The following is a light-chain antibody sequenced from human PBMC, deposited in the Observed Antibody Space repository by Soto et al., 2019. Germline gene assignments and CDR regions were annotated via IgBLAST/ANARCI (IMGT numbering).Light chain of an antibody. CDR3: TSYTTSSTHWV. CDR1: SSDVGGYNY. V-gene: IGLV2-14*01. Sequence: QSVLTQPASVSGSPGQSITIYCTGTSSDVGGYNYVSWYQQHPGKAPKLMIYEVSNRPSGVSNRFSGSKSGNTASLTISGLQAEDEADYYCTSYTTSSTHWVFGGGTKLTVL. J-gene: IGLJ3*02. CDR2: EVS.